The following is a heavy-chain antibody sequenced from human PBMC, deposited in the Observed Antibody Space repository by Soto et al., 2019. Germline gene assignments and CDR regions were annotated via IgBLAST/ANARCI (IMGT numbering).Heavy chain of an antibody. Sequence: QLQLVQSGAEVKKPGSSVKVSCKASGVTFITYTIAWVRQAPGQGLEWMGRIIPFLNTANYAPKFQDRVTITADKSTNTAYMELRRLRSEDTALYYCARDPSTADGAGYAMDIWGQGTTVTVSS. CDR1: GVTFITYT. CDR3: ARDPSTADGAGYAMDI. CDR2: IIPFLNTA. J-gene: IGHJ6*02. V-gene: IGHV1-69*08. D-gene: IGHD5-18*01.